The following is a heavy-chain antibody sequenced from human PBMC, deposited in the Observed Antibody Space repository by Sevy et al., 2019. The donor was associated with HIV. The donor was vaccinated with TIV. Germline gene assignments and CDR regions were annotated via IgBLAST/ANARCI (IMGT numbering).Heavy chain of an antibody. Sequence: GGSLRLSCAASGFPVSSNYMSWGRQAPGKGLEWVSVIYSDGSTYHADTVKGRFTISRDNSKNTLYLQMNSLRVEDTAVYYCARGKSGYGYGLDYWGQGTLVTVSS. V-gene: IGHV3-66*01. CDR1: GFPVSSNY. D-gene: IGHD5-18*01. J-gene: IGHJ4*02. CDR2: IYSDGST. CDR3: ARGKSGYGYGLDY.